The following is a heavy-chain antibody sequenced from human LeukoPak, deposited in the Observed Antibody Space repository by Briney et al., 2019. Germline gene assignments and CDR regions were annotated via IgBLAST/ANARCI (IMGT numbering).Heavy chain of an antibody. CDR3: ARETDSSGYRPPFDY. CDR1: GFTFDDYG. CDR2: INWNGGST. D-gene: IGHD3-22*01. J-gene: IGHJ4*02. V-gene: IGHV3-20*04. Sequence: PGGSLRLSCAASGFTFDDYGMSWVRHAPGKGLEWVSGINWNGGSTGYADSVKGRFTISRDNAKNSLYLQMNSLRAEDTALYYCARETDSSGYRPPFDYWGQGTLVTVSS.